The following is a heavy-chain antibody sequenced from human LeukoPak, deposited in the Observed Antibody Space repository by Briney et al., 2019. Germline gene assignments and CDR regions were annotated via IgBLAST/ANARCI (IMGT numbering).Heavy chain of an antibody. CDR3: TKNPSLNAFDF. J-gene: IGHJ3*01. V-gene: IGHV3-23*01. D-gene: IGHD3-16*01. CDR1: GFTFSSYA. CDR2: ISSNGGST. Sequence: TGGSLRLSCAASGFTFSSYAMSWVRQAPGKGLEWVSAISSNGGSTYYADSVKGRFTISRDNFKNTLFLQMTSLRAEDTAVYYCTKNPSLNAFDFWGQGTMVTVSS.